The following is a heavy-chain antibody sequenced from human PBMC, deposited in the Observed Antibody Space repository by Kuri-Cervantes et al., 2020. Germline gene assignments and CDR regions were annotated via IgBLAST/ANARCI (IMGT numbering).Heavy chain of an antibody. V-gene: IGHV4-39*07. CDR1: GGSISSSSYY. Sequence: SETLSLTCTVSGGSISSSSYYWGWIRQPPGKGLEWIGSIYYSGSTYYNPSLKSRVTISVDRSKNQFSLKLSSVTAADTAVYYCARARIAAAGPLDYWGQGTLVTVSS. CDR3: ARARIAAAGPLDY. D-gene: IGHD6-13*01. CDR2: IYYSGST. J-gene: IGHJ4*02.